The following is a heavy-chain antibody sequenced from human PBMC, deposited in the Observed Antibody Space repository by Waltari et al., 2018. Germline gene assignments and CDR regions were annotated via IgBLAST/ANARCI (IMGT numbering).Heavy chain of an antibody. V-gene: IGHV4-39*07. CDR2: SYYSGST. Sequence: QLQLQESGPGLVKPSETLSLTFTVSGGSISSSSYYCGWIRQPPGKGLEWIGSSYYSGSTYYNTSPKSRVTISVDTSKNQFSLKLSSVTAADTAVDDCARTGITGTTFWFDPWGQGTLVTVSS. CDR3: ARTGITGTTFWFDP. J-gene: IGHJ5*02. CDR1: GGSISSSSYY. D-gene: IGHD1-20*01.